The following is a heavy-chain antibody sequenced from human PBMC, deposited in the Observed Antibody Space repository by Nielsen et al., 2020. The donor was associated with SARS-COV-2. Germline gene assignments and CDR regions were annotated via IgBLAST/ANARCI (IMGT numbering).Heavy chain of an antibody. CDR2: IKQDGSEK. CDR3: ARDRSYGDFHYYYYMDV. D-gene: IGHD4-17*01. Sequence: GSLQISCAASGFTFSSYWMSWVRQAPGKGLEWVANIKQDGSEKYYVDSVKGRFTISRDNAKNSLYLQMNSLRAEDTAVYYCARDRSYGDFHYYYYMDVWGKGTTVTVSS. V-gene: IGHV3-7*03. CDR1: GFTFSSYW. J-gene: IGHJ6*03.